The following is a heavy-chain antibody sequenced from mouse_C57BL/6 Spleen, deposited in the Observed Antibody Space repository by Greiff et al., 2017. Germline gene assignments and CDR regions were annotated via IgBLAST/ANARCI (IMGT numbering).Heavy chain of an antibody. CDR3: VRDYYGMDY. V-gene: IGHV10-1*01. CDR1: GFSFNTYA. CDR2: IRSKSNNYAT. J-gene: IGHJ4*01. Sequence: EVHLVESGGGLVQPKGSLKLSCAASGFSFNTYAMNWVRQAPGKGLEWVARIRSKSNNYATYYADSVKDRFTISRDDSESMLYLQMNNLKTEDTAMYYCVRDYYGMDYWGQGTSVTVSS.